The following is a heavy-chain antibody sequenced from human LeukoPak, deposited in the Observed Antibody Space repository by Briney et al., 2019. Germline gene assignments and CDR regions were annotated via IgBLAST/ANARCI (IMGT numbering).Heavy chain of an antibody. D-gene: IGHD6-13*01. V-gene: IGHV1-8*01. CDR3: AREWIAAAATLDY. CDR2: MNPNSGNT. Sequence: GASVKVSCKASGYTFPSYDINWVRQATGQGLEWMGWMNPNSGNTGYAQTFQGRVTMTRNTSISTAYMELSSLRSEDTAVYYCAREWIAAAATLDYWGQGTLVTVSS. J-gene: IGHJ4*02. CDR1: GYTFPSYD.